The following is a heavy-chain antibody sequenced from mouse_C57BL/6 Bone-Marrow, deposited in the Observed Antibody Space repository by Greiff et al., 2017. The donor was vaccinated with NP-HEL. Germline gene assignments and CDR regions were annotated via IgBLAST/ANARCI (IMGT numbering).Heavy chain of an antibody. J-gene: IGHJ1*03. CDR3: ARDPDWYFDV. CDR1: GFTFSSYA. V-gene: IGHV5-4*01. Sequence: EVQLVESGGGLVKPGGSLKLSCAASGFTFSSYAMSWVRQTPEKRLEWVATISDGGSYTYYPDNVKGRFTISRDNAKNNLYLQMGHLKSEDTAMYYCARDPDWYFDVWGTGTTVTVSS. CDR2: ISDGGSYT.